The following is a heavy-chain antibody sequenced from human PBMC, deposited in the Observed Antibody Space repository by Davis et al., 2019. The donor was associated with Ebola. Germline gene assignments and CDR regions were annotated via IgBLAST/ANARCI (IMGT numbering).Heavy chain of an antibody. J-gene: IGHJ3*01. CDR1: GFTFSSYG. D-gene: IGHD2-21*01. CDR2: IWYDGSLQ. Sequence: GESLKISCAASGFTFSSYGMHWVRQAPGKGLEWLAVIWYDGSLQFLADSMKGRFTISRDNSRNTLFLQMNSLRVEDTAVYYCARDPAIGKPLSTFDVWGQGTTVTVSS. V-gene: IGHV3-33*08. CDR3: ARDPAIGKPLSTFDV.